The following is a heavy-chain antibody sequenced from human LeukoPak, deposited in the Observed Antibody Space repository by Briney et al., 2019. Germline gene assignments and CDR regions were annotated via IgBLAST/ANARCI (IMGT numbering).Heavy chain of an antibody. V-gene: IGHV1-69*04. CDR3: ARRYYYDSSGYSASGMSLDY. CDR1: GGTFSSYA. Sequence: ASVKVSCKASGGTFSSYAISWVRQAPGQGLEWMGRIIPIFGIANYAQKFQGRVTITADKSTSTAYMELSSLRSEDTAVYYCARRYYYDSSGYSASGMSLDYWGQGTLVTVSS. J-gene: IGHJ4*02. CDR2: IIPIFGIA. D-gene: IGHD3-22*01.